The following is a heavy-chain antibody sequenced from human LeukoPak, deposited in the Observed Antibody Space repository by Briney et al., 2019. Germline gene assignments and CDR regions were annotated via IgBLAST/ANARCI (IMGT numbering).Heavy chain of an antibody. CDR1: GYTFTSYF. Sequence: ASVKVSCKASGYTFTSYFMHWVRQAPGQGLEWMGIINPSGGSTSYAQKFQGRVTMTRDTSTSTVYMELSSLRSEDTAVYYCARGERGYSYGFLFDPWGQGTLVTVSS. CDR2: INPSGGST. CDR3: ARGERGYSYGFLFDP. D-gene: IGHD5-18*01. V-gene: IGHV1-46*01. J-gene: IGHJ5*02.